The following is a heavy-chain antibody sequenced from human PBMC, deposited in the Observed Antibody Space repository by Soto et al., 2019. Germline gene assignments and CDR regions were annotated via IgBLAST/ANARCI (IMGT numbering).Heavy chain of an antibody. V-gene: IGHV3-23*01. D-gene: IGHD6-25*01. CDR3: ATRGGDY. CDR2: INENGGRT. CDR1: GFTFTNYG. Sequence: EAQLLESGGGFIQPGASLRLSCAASGFTFTNYGMSWVRQAPGKGLKWVSTINENGGRTYYADSVKGRLTISRDNSKNTLYLQMNSLRAEDTAVYYCATRGGDYWGQGTLVTVTS. J-gene: IGHJ4*02.